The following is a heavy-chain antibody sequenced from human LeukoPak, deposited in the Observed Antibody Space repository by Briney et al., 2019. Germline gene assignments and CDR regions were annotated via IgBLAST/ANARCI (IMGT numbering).Heavy chain of an antibody. Sequence: GGSLRLSCAASGFTFDDYGMSWVRQAPGKGLEWVSAISGSGGSTYYADSVKGRFTISRDNSKNTLYLQMNSLRAEDTAVYYCAKDIGNWNGDFDYWGQGTLVTVSS. CDR1: GFTFDDYG. CDR2: ISGSGGST. CDR3: AKDIGNWNGDFDY. J-gene: IGHJ4*02. V-gene: IGHV3-23*01. D-gene: IGHD1-1*01.